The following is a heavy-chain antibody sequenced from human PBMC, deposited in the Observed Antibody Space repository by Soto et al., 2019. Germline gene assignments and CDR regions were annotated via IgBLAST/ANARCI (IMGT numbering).Heavy chain of an antibody. J-gene: IGHJ5*02. CDR1: GYNFIDYD. D-gene: IGHD6-19*01. V-gene: IGHV1-8*01. CDR3: ARNPYSSGLVAP. CDR2: MTANSGNT. Sequence: QVQLVQSGAEVKKPGASVKVSCKASGYNFIDYDINWVRKATGQGLEWMGWMTANSGNTGYAQKSQGRVTLTRDISIGTAYMELSSLESDDAAVYDWARNPYSSGLVAPWGQGPVVPVSS.